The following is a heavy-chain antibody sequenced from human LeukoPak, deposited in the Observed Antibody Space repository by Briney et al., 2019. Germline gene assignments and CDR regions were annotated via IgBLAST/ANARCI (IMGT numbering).Heavy chain of an antibody. CDR1: GFTFSDYY. CDR3: VRDGRYCGGDCYLDY. J-gene: IGHJ4*02. V-gene: IGHV3-11*01. D-gene: IGHD2-21*02. CDR2: ISTSSRII. Sequence: GGSLRLSCAASGFTFSDYYMSWIRQAPGKGLEWVSFISTSSRIIYYADSVKGRFTISRDNAKNSLDLQMNSLRADDTAVYYCVRDGRYCGGDCYLDYWGQGTLVTVSS.